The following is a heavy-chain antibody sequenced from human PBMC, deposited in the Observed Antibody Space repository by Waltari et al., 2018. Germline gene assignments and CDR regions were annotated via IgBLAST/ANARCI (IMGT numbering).Heavy chain of an antibody. D-gene: IGHD3-10*01. CDR1: SGSFSGYW. CDR3: AIRTFDSGTYSHPYYFDS. Sequence: QVQLQQWGAGLLKPSETLSLTCAVYSGSFSGYWWTWIRQPPGKGLEWIGEINHGGSTNYNPALKIRVALFVDTSKSPLSLELTSVTAADTAVYYCAIRTFDSGTYSHPYYFDSWGQGTLVTVSS. J-gene: IGHJ4*02. CDR2: INHGGST. V-gene: IGHV4-34*01.